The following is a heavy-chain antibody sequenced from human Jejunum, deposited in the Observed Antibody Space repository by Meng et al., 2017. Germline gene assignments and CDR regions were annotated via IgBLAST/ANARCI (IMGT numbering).Heavy chain of an antibody. CDR3: VCFGGFSGFDP. V-gene: IGHV3-74*01. CDR1: GFSIRNHY. CDR2: ISRDGGGE. Sequence: GESLKISCAASGFSIRNHYMHWIRQAPGKGLEWVSRISRDGGGESYADFVKGRFTISRDDAKNTLFLQMNSLTADDTAVYYCVCFGGFSGFDPWGQGALVTVSS. J-gene: IGHJ5*02. D-gene: IGHD3-10*01.